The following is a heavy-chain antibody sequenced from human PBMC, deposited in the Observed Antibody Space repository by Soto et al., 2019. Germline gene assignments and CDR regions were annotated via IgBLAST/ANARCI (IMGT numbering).Heavy chain of an antibody. J-gene: IGHJ4*02. D-gene: IGHD3-10*01. V-gene: IGHV1-69*02. CDR2: TNPILSMS. CDR1: GDTLNFYT. Sequence: QVHLVQSGAELKKPGSSVRVSCKASGDTLNFYTINWVLQAPGLGLEWMGRTNPILSMSNSALKFQGRLSISAYKSTSTAYMDLRSLRSDDTAVYDCATSYGSGSQAFDYWGQGALVTVSS. CDR3: ATSYGSGSQAFDY.